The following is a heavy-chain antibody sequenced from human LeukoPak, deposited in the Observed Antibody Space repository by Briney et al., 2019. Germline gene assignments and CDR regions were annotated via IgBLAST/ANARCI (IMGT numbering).Heavy chain of an antibody. J-gene: IGHJ3*02. Sequence: GGSLLLSCAASGFTFSSYWMSWVRQAPGKGLEWVANIKQDGSEKYYVDSVKGRFTISRDNAKNSLYLQMNSLRAEDTAVYYCARDRRSRAFDIWGQGTMVTVSS. V-gene: IGHV3-7*01. CDR3: ARDRRSRAFDI. CDR2: IKQDGSEK. CDR1: GFTFSSYW.